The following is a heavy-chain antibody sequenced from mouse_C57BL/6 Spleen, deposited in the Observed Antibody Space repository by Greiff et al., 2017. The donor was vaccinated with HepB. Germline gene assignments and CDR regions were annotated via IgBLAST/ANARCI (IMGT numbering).Heavy chain of an antibody. CDR1: GYSITSGYY. CDR3: ARPTVVPYWYFDV. D-gene: IGHD1-1*01. CDR2: ISYDGSN. J-gene: IGHJ1*03. Sequence: EVHLVESGPGLVKPSQSLSLTCSVTGYSITSGYYWNWIRQFPGNKLEWMGYISYDGSNNYNPSLKNRISITRDTSKNQFFLKLNSVTTEDTATYYCARPTVVPYWYFDVWGTGTTVTVSS. V-gene: IGHV3-6*01.